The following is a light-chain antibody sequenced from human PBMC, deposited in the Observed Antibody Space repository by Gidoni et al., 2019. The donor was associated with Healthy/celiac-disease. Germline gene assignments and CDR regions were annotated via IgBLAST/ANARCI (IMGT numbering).Light chain of an antibody. J-gene: IGKJ1*01. Sequence: DIQMTQSPSSVSASVGDRVPITCRASQSISSWLAWYQQKPGKAPKLLIYAASSLQTGVPSRFSGSGSGTDFTLTISRLQPEDFATYYCQQANSVPRTFGQGTKVEIK. V-gene: IGKV1-12*01. CDR1: QSISSW. CDR2: AAS. CDR3: QQANSVPRT.